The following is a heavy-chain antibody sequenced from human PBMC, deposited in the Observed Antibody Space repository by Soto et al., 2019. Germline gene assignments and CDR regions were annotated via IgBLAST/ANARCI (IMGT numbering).Heavy chain of an antibody. CDR1: GFTFSSYA. CDR3: AKLLYGDYDAFDI. CDR2: ISGSGGST. V-gene: IGHV3-23*01. J-gene: IGHJ3*02. Sequence: LRLSCAASGFTFSSYAMSWVRQAPGKGLEWVSAISGSGGSTYYADSVKGRFTISRDNSKNTLYLQMNSLRAEDTAVYYCAKLLYGDYDAFDIWGQGTMVTVSS. D-gene: IGHD4-17*01.